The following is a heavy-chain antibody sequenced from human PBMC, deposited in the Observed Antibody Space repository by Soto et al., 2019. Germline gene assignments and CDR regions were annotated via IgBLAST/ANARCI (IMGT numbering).Heavy chain of an antibody. J-gene: IGHJ5*02. CDR3: NAWPREGWFDP. Sequence: EVQLVESGGGLVKPGGSLKLSCAASGFNFSNAWMHWVREAPGKGLEWVGRMKSKIDGGTTDYGAPVKGRFTISRDNSKNTLYLQMNSLRTDDTALYYCNAWPREGWFDPWGQGTLVTVSS. CDR2: MKSKIDGGTT. V-gene: IGHV3-15*07. D-gene: IGHD1-26*01. CDR1: GFNFSNAW.